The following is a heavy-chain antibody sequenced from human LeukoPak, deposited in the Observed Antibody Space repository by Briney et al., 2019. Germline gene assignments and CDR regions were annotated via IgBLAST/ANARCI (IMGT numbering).Heavy chain of an antibody. CDR3: AREQTTVTTSQHAFDI. J-gene: IGHJ3*02. CDR2: IYYSGST. CDR1: GGSISSSSYY. V-gene: IGHV4-39*07. Sequence: PSETLSLTCTVSGGSISSSSYYWGWIRQPPGKGLEWIGSIYYSGSTYYNPSLKSRVTISVDTSKNQFSLKLSSVTAADTAVYYCAREQTTVTTSQHAFDIWGQGTMVTVSS. D-gene: IGHD4-17*01.